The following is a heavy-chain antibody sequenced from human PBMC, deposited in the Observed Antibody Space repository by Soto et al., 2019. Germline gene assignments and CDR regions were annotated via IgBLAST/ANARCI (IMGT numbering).Heavy chain of an antibody. J-gene: IGHJ3*02. CDR1: GFTFSSYG. CDR2: IWYDGSNK. Sequence: QVQLVESGGGVVQPGRSLRLSCAASGFTFSSYGMHWVRQAPGKGLEWVAVIWYDGSNKYYADSVKGRFTISRDNSKNTLYLQMNSLRAEDTAVYYCARDRFHYVMGYAFDIWGQGTMVTVSS. CDR3: ARDRFHYVMGYAFDI. V-gene: IGHV3-33*01. D-gene: IGHD3-10*02.